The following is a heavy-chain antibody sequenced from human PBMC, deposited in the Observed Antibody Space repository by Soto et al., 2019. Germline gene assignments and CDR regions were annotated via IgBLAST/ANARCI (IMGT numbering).Heavy chain of an antibody. V-gene: IGHV1-69*12. CDR2: IIPILGTS. J-gene: IGHJ3*02. Sequence: QVQLVQSGAEVKKPGSSVKVSCKASGGTFSSYGIDWVRQAPGQGLEWMGGIIPILGTSNYAQKFQGRVTITADESTRTADMDLSSLRSEDTCVYYCAGAGYVWGSYRNDAFDIWGQGTMVTVSS. D-gene: IGHD3-16*02. CDR3: AGAGYVWGSYRNDAFDI. CDR1: GGTFSSYG.